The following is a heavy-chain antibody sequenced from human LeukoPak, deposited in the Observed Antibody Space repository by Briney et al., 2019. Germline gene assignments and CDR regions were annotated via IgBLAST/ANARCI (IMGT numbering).Heavy chain of an antibody. Sequence: MPSETLSLTCAVYGGSFSGYYWTWIRQPPGKGLEWIGEINDSGNTNYNPSLKSRLTISVDTSENQFSLRLISVTAADTAVYYCARHGYCSSSSCLGNWFDPWVQGALVTVSS. J-gene: IGHJ5*02. CDR1: GGSFSGYY. CDR3: ARHGYCSSSSCLGNWFDP. V-gene: IGHV4-34*01. D-gene: IGHD2-2*01. CDR2: INDSGNT.